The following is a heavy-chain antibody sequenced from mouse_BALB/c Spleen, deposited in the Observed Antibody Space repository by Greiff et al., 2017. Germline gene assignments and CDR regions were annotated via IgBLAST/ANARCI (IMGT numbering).Heavy chain of an antibody. CDR3: ARGRTTVGYAMDY. CDR1: GFTFSSYA. Sequence: EVMLVESGGGLVKPGGSLKLSCAASGFTFSSYAMSWVRQTPEKRLEWVASISSGGSTYYPDSVKGRFTISRDNARNILYLQMSSLRSEDTAMYYCARGRTTVGYAMDYWGQGTSVTVSS. D-gene: IGHD1-1*01. J-gene: IGHJ4*01. V-gene: IGHV5-6-5*01. CDR2: ISSGGST.